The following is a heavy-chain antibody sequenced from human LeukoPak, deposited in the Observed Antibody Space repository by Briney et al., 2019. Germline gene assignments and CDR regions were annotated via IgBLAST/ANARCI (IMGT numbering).Heavy chain of an antibody. J-gene: IGHJ4*02. CDR2: IFSNGDT. CDR1: ELTFSRSY. Sequence: PGGSLRLSCTASELTFSRSYMLWVRQAPGKGLEWVSLIFSNGDTHYADSVKGRFTISRDTSKNTVSLQMNSLRVEDTAMYYCTRDQMNYWGQGTLVTVSS. CDR3: TRDQMNY. D-gene: IGHD5-24*01. V-gene: IGHV3-53*01.